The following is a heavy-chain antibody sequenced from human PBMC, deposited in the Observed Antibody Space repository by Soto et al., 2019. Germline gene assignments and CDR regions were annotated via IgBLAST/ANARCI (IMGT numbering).Heavy chain of an antibody. V-gene: IGHV5-51*01. J-gene: IGHJ6*02. CDR1: GYRFASYW. CDR3: ARGSTGSTTHFYYDGMDV. Sequence: PGESLKISCKGSGYRFASYWIGWVRQMPGKGLEWMGIIYPGDSDTRYSPSFQGQVTISVDKSINTAYLQWSSLKASDTAMYFCARGSTGSTTHFYYDGMDVWGQGTTVTVSS. CDR2: IYPGDSDT. D-gene: IGHD1-1*01.